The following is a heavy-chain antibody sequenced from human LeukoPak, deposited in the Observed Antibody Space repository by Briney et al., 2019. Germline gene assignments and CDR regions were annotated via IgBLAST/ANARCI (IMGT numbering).Heavy chain of an antibody. Sequence: PGGSLRLSCAASGFTFSSYSMNWVRQATGKGLEWVSYISSSSSTIYYADSVKGRFTISRDNAKNSLYLQMNSLRAEDTAVYYCARGIAAAAPTEGYWGQGTLVTVSS. CDR2: ISSSSSTI. V-gene: IGHV3-48*01. CDR1: GFTFSSYS. CDR3: ARGIAAAAPTEGY. J-gene: IGHJ4*02. D-gene: IGHD6-13*01.